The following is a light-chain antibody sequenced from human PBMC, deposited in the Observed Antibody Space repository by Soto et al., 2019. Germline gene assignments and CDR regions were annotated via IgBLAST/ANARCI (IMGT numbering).Light chain of an antibody. CDR2: AAS. CDR3: QKYDGVPLT. Sequence: DIQITHSPSSLSASVGDRVTITCRASQGISNYLAWYQQKPGKVPRLLIYAASTLHSGVPSRFSGSGSGTDFTLTITTLQPEDVATYYCQKYDGVPLTFGGGTKVDIK. CDR1: QGISNY. J-gene: IGKJ4*01. V-gene: IGKV1-27*01.